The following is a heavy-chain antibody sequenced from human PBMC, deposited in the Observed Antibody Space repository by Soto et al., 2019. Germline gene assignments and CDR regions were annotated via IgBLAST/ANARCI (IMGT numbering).Heavy chain of an antibody. CDR3: ARRLPFFGDKSWYFDL. CDR2: VYYTGST. J-gene: IGHJ2*01. D-gene: IGHD3-3*01. Sequence: QVQLQESGPGLVKPSQTLSLTCTVSGGSISSGGYYCSWSLQHPGKGLAWIGSVYYTGSTYSNPSLKSRVTISVDTSKNQFSLELCSVAAVDTAVYYCARRLPFFGDKSWYFDLWGRGTLVTVSS. CDR1: GGSISSGGYY. V-gene: IGHV4-31*03.